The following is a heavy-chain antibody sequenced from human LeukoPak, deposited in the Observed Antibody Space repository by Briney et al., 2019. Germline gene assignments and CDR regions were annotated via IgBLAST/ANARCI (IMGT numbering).Heavy chain of an antibody. CDR3: TTGYGYGALGY. CDR1: GFTFSNAW. V-gene: IGHV3-15*01. D-gene: IGHD5-18*01. J-gene: IGHJ4*02. Sequence: GGSLRLSCAASGFTFSNAWMTWVRQAPGKGLEWVGLIKSKANGGTTDYAAPVKGRFTISRDDSKNTQSLQMNSLKTENTGVYYCTTGYGYGALGYWGQGTLVTVSS. CDR2: IKSKANGGTT.